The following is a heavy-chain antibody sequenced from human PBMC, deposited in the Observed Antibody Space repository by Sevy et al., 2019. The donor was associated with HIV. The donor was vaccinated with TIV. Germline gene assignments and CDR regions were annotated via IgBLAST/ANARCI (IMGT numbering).Heavy chain of an antibody. CDR1: GFTFSDYY. Sequence: GGSLRLSCAASGFTFSDYYMSWIRQAPGKGLEWVSYISSSGSTIYYADSVKGRFTISRDNAKNSLYLQMNSLRAEDTAVYYCASNSVEDYDFWSGYYRGLYYFDYWGQGTLVTVSS. V-gene: IGHV3-11*01. CDR2: ISSSGSTI. CDR3: ASNSVEDYDFWSGYYRGLYYFDY. D-gene: IGHD3-3*01. J-gene: IGHJ4*02.